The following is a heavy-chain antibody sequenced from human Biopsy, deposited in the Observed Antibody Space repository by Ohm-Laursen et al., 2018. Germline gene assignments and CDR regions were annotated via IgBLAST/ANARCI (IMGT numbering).Heavy chain of an antibody. J-gene: IGHJ4*02. D-gene: IGHD2-15*01. Sequence: SVKVSCNASGGTFSTTAISWVRQAPGQGLEWMGGITPIFDTANYAQKFQGRVTITADRSASTAYMELSSLTSDDTAVYYCARGRTPGDCSGSSCYSGDNWGQGTLVTVSS. CDR3: ARGRTPGDCSGSSCYSGDN. CDR2: ITPIFDTA. CDR1: GGTFSTTA. V-gene: IGHV1-69*06.